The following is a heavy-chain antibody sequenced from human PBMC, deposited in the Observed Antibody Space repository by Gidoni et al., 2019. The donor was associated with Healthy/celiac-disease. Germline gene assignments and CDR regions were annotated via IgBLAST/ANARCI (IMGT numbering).Heavy chain of an antibody. Sequence: QVQLEQSGAEVEKPVASVKVSCKPLAYTCPGYYVHWVRQAPGQGLEWMGWINPNSGGTNYAQKFQGRVTITRNTSISTAYMELSMLRSDDSAVYSCAHSSGYYFKTWGGNWFDPWGQGTLVTVAS. V-gene: IGHV1-2*02. J-gene: IGHJ5*02. CDR2: INPNSGGT. D-gene: IGHD3-22*01. CDR3: AHSSGYYFKTWGGNWFDP. CDR1: AYTCPGYY.